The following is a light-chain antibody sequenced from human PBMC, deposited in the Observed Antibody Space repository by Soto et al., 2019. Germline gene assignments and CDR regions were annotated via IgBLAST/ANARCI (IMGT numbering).Light chain of an antibody. CDR1: QSISTY. CDR3: RQTFRPPSIT. J-gene: IGKJ5*01. V-gene: IGKV1-39*01. Sequence: DIQMTQSPYSLSASVGDGATITCRASQSISTYLNWYQQEPGKAPKLLXYAASILQGGVLSRFSGSGSGSEFTLTLSSLQPQDFATYYGRQTFRPPSITVGQGTRLEI. CDR2: AAS.